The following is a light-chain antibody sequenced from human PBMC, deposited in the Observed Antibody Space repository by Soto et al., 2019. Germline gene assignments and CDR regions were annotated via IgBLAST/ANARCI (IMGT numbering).Light chain of an antibody. CDR3: SARDDSLSGVV. CDR2: RSD. J-gene: IGLJ2*01. V-gene: IGLV1-47*01. CDR1: SSNIGSNH. Sequence: QSVLTQPPSRSGTPGQRVTISCSGSSSNIGSNHVYWYQQFPEMAPKLLMYRSDQRPTGVPDRFSGSKSGTSASLAISGLRSDDEADYYCSARDDSLSGVVFGGGTKLTVL.